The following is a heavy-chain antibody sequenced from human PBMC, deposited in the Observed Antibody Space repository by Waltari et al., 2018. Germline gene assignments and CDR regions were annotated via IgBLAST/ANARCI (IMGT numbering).Heavy chain of an antibody. CDR3: ARHFSDSGSYGAGAFDI. J-gene: IGHJ3*02. D-gene: IGHD1-26*01. Sequence: QLQLQESGPGLVKPSETLSPTCPVSGGSISSSSHLQGLSRQPPGKGREWIGSIYYSGSTYYNPSLKSRVTISVDTSKNQFSLKLSSVTAADTAVYYCARHFSDSGSYGAGAFDIWGQGTMVTVSS. CDR1: GGSISSSSHL. CDR2: IYYSGST. V-gene: IGHV4-39*01.